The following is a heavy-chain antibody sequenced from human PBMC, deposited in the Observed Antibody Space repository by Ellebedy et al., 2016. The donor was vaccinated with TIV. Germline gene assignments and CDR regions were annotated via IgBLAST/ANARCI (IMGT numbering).Heavy chain of an antibody. V-gene: IGHV4-59*12. CDR1: GGSISSYY. J-gene: IGHJ4*02. Sequence: SETLSLXXTVSGGSISSYYWSWIRQPPGKGLEWIGYIYYSGSTNYNPSLKSRVTISVDKSKNQFSLKLSSMTAADTAVYYCARGFWRWEPPGNGYWGQGTLVTVSS. D-gene: IGHD1-26*01. CDR2: IYYSGST. CDR3: ARGFWRWEPPGNGY.